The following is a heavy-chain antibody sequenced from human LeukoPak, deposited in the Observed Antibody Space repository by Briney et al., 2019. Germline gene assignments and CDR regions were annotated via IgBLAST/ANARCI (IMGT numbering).Heavy chain of an antibody. CDR1: GYSFTSYG. CDR2: ISAYNGNT. J-gene: IGHJ6*03. CDR3: ATAAPGDYYYYYMDV. V-gene: IGHV1-18*01. Sequence: ASVKVSCKASGYSFTSYGISWIRQAPGQGLEWMGWISAYNGNTNYAQKLQGGVTMTTDTSTSTAYMELRSLTSGDTGVYYCATAAPGDYYYYYMDVWGKGTTVTVSS. D-gene: IGHD3-10*01.